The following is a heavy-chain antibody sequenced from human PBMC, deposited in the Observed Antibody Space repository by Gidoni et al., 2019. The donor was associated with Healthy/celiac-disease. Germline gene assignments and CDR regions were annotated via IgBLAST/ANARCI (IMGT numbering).Heavy chain of an antibody. CDR1: GFTFSSYA. CDR2: ISGSGGST. CDR3: AKDPFSSSSSFEYFQH. J-gene: IGHJ1*01. Sequence: DVQLFESGGGLVQPWGSLRLSCPASGFTFSSYAMSWVRQAPGKGLEWVSAISGSGGSTYYADSVKGRFTISRDNSKNTLYLQMNSLRAEDTAVYYCAKDPFSSSSSFEYFQHWGQGTLVTVSS. D-gene: IGHD6-13*01. V-gene: IGHV3-23*01.